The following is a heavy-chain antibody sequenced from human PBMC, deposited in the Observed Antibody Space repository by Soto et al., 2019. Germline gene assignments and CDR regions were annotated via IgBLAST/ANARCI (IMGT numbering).Heavy chain of an antibody. CDR2: IKPDGSEE. D-gene: IGHD1-26*01. CDR3: ARGGSYFI. Sequence: EVYLVESGGGLVQPGGSLRLSCVASGFSFSDFWMSWVRQSPGKGLEWVANIKPDGSEENYADSVKGRFTISRDNAKNLLFLTMNSLRAEDTAMFYCARGGSYFIWGQGALVTVSS. J-gene: IGHJ4*02. CDR1: GFSFSDFW. V-gene: IGHV3-7*04.